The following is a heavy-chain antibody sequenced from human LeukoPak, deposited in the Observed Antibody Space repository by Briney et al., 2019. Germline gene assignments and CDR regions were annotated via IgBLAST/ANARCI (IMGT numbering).Heavy chain of an antibody. CDR2: ITHTGST. J-gene: IGHJ3*02. CDR1: GGSFSGFY. Sequence: SETLSLTCTVSGGSFSGFYWTWIRQPPGTGLEWIGEITHTGSTNYHPSLMSRVTISVDTSKNQFSLKLSSVTAADTTVYYCARGTPGRDDGLDIWGQGTMVTVSS. D-gene: IGHD5-24*01. V-gene: IGHV4-34*01. CDR3: ARGTPGRDDGLDI.